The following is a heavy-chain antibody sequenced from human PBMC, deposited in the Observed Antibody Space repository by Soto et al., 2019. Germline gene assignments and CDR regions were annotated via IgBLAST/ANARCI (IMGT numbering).Heavy chain of an antibody. Sequence: QVQLVQSGAEVKKPGSSVKVSCKASGGTFSSYAISWVRQAPGQGLEWMGGIILIFGTADYAKKFQGRVTITADESTSTAYMELRSLRSEDTAVYYCARVDTQRYYSSMDVWGQGTTVTVSS. CDR2: IILIFGTA. CDR3: ARVDTQRYYSSMDV. CDR1: GGTFSSYA. D-gene: IGHD2-15*01. J-gene: IGHJ6*02. V-gene: IGHV1-69*12.